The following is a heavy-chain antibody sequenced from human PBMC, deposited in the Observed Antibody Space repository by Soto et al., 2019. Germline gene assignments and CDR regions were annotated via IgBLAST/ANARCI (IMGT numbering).Heavy chain of an antibody. D-gene: IGHD3-22*01. J-gene: IGHJ3*02. CDR1: GFSLSTSGVG. V-gene: IGHV2-5*02. Sequence: QITLKESGPALVKPTQTLTLTCTFSGFSLSTSGVGVGWIRQPPGKALEWLALIYWDDDKRYSPSLKSRLTITTDTSKNQVVLTMPNMDPVNTATYYCAHSRITMIVVVGDAFDIWGQGTMVTVSS. CDR3: AHSRITMIVVVGDAFDI. CDR2: IYWDDDK.